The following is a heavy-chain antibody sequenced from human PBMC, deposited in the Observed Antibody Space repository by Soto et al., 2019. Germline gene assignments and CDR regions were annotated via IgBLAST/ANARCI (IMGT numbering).Heavy chain of an antibody. Sequence: SGGSLRLSCAASGFVFSSYAMSWVRQAPGKGLEWVSAISGSGTTAYYADSVKGRFIFSRDNPKNTMYLQMNSLRAEDTAVYFCAKTTDGWFSAFEIWGQGTTVTVSS. CDR3: AKTTDGWFSAFEI. V-gene: IGHV3-23*01. D-gene: IGHD6-19*01. CDR2: ISGSGTTA. CDR1: GFVFSSYA. J-gene: IGHJ6*02.